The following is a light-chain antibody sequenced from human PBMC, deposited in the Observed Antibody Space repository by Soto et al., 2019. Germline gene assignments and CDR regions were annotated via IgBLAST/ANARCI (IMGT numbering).Light chain of an antibody. Sequence: EIVLTQSPGTLSLSPGERATLSCWASQSVDSNYLAWYQQKPGQAPRLLIYDASSRATGIPDRFSGSGSGTDFTLTISRLEPEDFAVYYCQQYGGSPRTFGQGTKVEVK. J-gene: IGKJ1*01. V-gene: IGKV3-20*01. CDR2: DAS. CDR1: QSVDSNY. CDR3: QQYGGSPRT.